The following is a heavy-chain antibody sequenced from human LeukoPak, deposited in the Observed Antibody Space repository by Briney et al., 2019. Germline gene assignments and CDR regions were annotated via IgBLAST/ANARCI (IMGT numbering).Heavy chain of an antibody. CDR3: ARVASSGWYAGY. Sequence: PGRSLRLSCAASGFTFSSYGMHWVRQAPGKGLEWVAVIWYDGSNKYYADSVKGRFTISRDNSKNTLYLQMNSLRAEDTAVYYCARVASSGWYAGYWGQGTLVTVSS. CDR2: IWYDGSNK. J-gene: IGHJ4*02. D-gene: IGHD6-19*01. CDR1: GFTFSSYG. V-gene: IGHV3-33*08.